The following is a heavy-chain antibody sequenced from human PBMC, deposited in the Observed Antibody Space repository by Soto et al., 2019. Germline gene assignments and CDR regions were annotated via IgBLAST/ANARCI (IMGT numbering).Heavy chain of an antibody. CDR2: IIPTFGTA. CDR1: GGTFSSYA. J-gene: IGHJ4*02. D-gene: IGHD4-17*01. CDR3: ARGADYGDWYYLDY. V-gene: IGHV1-69*06. Sequence: ASVKVSCKASGGTFSSYAISWVRQAPGQGLEWMGGIIPTFGTANYAQKFQGRVTITADKSTSTAYMELSSLRSEDTAVYYCARGADYGDWYYLDYWGQGTLVTVSS.